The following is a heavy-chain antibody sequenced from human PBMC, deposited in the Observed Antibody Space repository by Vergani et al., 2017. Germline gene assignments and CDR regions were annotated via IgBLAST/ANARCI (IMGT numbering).Heavy chain of an antibody. V-gene: IGHV4-59*10. J-gene: IGHJ2*01. CDR1: GGSISSYY. Sequence: QVQLQQWGAGLLKPSETLSLTCTVSGGSISSYYWSWIRQPAGKGLEWIGRIYTSGSTNYNPSLKSRVTMSVDTSKNQFSLKLSSVTAADTAVYYCARRSYRQLVSGDWYFDLWGRGTLVTVSS. D-gene: IGHD6-6*01. CDR2: IYTSGST. CDR3: ARRSYRQLVSGDWYFDL.